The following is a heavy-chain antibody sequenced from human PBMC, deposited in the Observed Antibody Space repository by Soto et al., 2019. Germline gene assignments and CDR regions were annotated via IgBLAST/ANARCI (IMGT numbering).Heavy chain of an antibody. V-gene: IGHV3-23*01. Sequence: GGSLRLSCAASGFTFSSYAMSWVRQAPGKGLEWVAGISGSSGGTYYADSVKGRFTISRDNSNNILYLQMSSLRVEDTAIYYCAKDLRPDGRYDLDYWGQGTQVTVSS. J-gene: IGHJ4*02. D-gene: IGHD3-3*01. CDR3: AKDLRPDGRYDLDY. CDR2: ISGSSGGT. CDR1: GFTFSSYA.